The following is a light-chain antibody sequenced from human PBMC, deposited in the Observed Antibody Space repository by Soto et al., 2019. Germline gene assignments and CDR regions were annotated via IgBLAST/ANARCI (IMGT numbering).Light chain of an antibody. CDR2: SVS. V-gene: IGKV2-30*02. CDR3: VQATHWPYT. J-gene: IGKJ2*01. Sequence: DVVMTQSPLSLPVTLGQPASISCRSSQSLVHSDGNTYLNWFQQRPGQSQRRLIYSVSNRDSGVPDRFSGSASGTDFTLKISRVEAEDVAIYYCVQATHWPYTFGQGTKLETK. CDR1: QSLVHSDGNTY.